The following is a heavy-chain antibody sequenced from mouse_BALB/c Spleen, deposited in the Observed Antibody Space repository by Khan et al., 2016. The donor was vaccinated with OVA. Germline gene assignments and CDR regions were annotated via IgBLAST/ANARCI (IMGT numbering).Heavy chain of an antibody. CDR2: ISYDGSN. CDR1: GYSITSGYN. CDR3: ARDYFGNGYFDY. V-gene: IGHV3-6*02. D-gene: IGHD1-1*01. J-gene: IGHJ2*01. Sequence: VQLQQSGPGLVKPSQSLSLTCSVTGYSITSGYNWNWIRQFPGNKLEWMGYISYDGSNNYNPSLKNRISITRDTSKNQFFLKLNSVTTEDTATYYCARDYFGNGYFDYGGQGTTLTVSS.